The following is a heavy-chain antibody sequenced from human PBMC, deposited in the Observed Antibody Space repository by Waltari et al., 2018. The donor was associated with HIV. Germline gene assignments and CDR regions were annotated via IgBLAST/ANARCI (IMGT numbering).Heavy chain of an antibody. CDR2: IYHSGST. V-gene: IGHV4-4*02. CDR3: AIGGIAALSVAFDI. CDR1: GGSISSSNW. Sequence: QVQLQESGPGLVKPSGTLSLTCAVSGGSISSSNWWSWVRQPPGKGLEWIGEIYHSGSTNHNPSLKRRVTTSVYKSKNQFSLKLSSVSAADTAVYYCAIGGIAALSVAFDIWGQGTMVTVSS. D-gene: IGHD6-13*01. J-gene: IGHJ3*02.